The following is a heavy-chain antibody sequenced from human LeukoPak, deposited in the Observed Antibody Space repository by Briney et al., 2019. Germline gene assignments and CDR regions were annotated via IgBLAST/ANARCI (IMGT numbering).Heavy chain of an antibody. J-gene: IGHJ4*02. CDR2: ISYDGSNN. Sequence: GGSLRLSCAASGFTFSSYGMHWVRQAPGRGLEWVAVISYDGSNNYYADSVKGRFTISRDNSKNTLYLQMNSLRAEDTAVYYCATYDPPGYWGQGTLVTVSS. D-gene: IGHD1-1*01. CDR3: ATYDPPGY. CDR1: GFTFSSYG. V-gene: IGHV3-30*03.